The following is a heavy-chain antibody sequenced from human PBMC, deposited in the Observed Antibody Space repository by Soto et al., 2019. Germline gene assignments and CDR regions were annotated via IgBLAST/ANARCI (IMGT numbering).Heavy chain of an antibody. CDR1: GFTFKLYT. Sequence: PGGSLRLSCAASGFTFKLYTMHWVRQAPGKGLEWVSLCTPSSSSISYADSVEGRLTISRDNARNSLYLQIHNLRAEDTAVYYCARDAASSLDHWGQGTLVTVSS. CDR3: ARDAASSLDH. CDR2: CTPSSSSI. D-gene: IGHD6-13*01. J-gene: IGHJ4*02. V-gene: IGHV3-21*01.